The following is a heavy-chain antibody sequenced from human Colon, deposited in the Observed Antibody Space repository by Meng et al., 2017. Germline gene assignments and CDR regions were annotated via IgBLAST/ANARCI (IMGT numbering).Heavy chain of an antibody. CDR3: ARDGSPKWTNHHHNNWFDP. Sequence: SETLSLTCTVSGDSISTGSHYWGWIRQPAGKGLEFLGRIESTGSTSYNPSLRSRLTISVDTSKNQFSLKLTSVTAADTAIYSCARDGSPKWTNHHHNNWFDPWGQGMQVTVSS. CDR1: GDSISTGSHY. D-gene: IGHD1-14*01. J-gene: IGHJ5*02. CDR2: IESTGST. V-gene: IGHV4-61*02.